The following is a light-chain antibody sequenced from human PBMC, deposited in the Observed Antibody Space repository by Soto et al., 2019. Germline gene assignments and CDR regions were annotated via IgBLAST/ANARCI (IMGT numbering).Light chain of an antibody. CDR2: GAA. V-gene: IGKV3-20*01. Sequence: EIVLTQSPGTLSLSTGERATLSCRASQSLSSSYLAGYQQKPGQTPRHLIYGAASRSTGSPDRCSGSSAATADIPPISRREPEDVAAYYCRQHYNTPATFGQGTQLEIK. CDR3: RQHYNTPAT. CDR1: QSLSSSY. J-gene: IGKJ5*01.